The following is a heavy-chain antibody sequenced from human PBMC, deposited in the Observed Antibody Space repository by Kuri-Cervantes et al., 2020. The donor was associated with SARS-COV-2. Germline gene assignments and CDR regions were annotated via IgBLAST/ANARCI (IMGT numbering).Heavy chain of an antibody. CDR2: TYYRSKWYN. CDR1: GDSVSSNSAA. V-gene: IGHV6-1*01. J-gene: IGHJ6*03. CDR3: ARESTESYYYYYYMDV. Sequence: SETLSLTCAISGDSVSSNSAAWNWIRQSPSRGLEWLGRTYYRSKWYNDYAVSVKSRITINPDTSKNQFSLQLNSVTPEDTAVYYCARESTESYYYYYYMDVWGQGSLVTVSS. D-gene: IGHD1-26*01.